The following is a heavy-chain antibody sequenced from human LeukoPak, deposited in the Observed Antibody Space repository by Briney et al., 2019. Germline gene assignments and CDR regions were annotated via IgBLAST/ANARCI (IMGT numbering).Heavy chain of an antibody. D-gene: IGHD1-26*01. CDR3: ARDPPSGGPDYYYGMDV. V-gene: IGHV1-2*02. CDR2: INPNSGGT. J-gene: IGHJ6*02. Sequence: ASVKVSCKASGYTFTGYYMHWVRQAPGQGLEWMGWINPNSGGTNYAQKFQGRVTMTGDTSISTAYMELSRLRSDDTAVYYCARDPPSGGPDYYYGMDVWGQGTTVTVSS. CDR1: GYTFTGYY.